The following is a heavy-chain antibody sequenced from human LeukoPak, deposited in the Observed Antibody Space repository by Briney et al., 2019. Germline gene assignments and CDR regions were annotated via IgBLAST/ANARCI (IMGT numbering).Heavy chain of an antibody. V-gene: IGHV3-48*03. CDR1: GFTFSSYE. J-gene: IGHJ4*02. Sequence: GGSLRLSCAASGFTFSSYEMNWVRQAPGKGLDWVSYISSSGSTIYYADSVKGRFTISRDNAKNSLYLQMNSLRAEDTAVYYCARESGSYYVFDYWGQGTLVTVSS. CDR2: ISSSGSTI. D-gene: IGHD1-26*01. CDR3: ARESGSYYVFDY.